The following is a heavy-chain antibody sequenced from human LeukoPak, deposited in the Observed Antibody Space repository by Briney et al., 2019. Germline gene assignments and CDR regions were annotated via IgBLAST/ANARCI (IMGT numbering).Heavy chain of an antibody. J-gene: IGHJ4*02. V-gene: IGHV3-49*04. Sequence: GGSLRLSCAASGFTFSSYSMNWVRQAPGKGLEWVGFIRSKASGGTTEYTASVKGRFTISRDDSKSIAYLQMNSLITEDTAVYYCTRGYSIDYWGQGTQVTVSS. CDR3: TRGYSIDY. D-gene: IGHD1-26*01. CDR1: GFTFSSYS. CDR2: IRSKASGGTT.